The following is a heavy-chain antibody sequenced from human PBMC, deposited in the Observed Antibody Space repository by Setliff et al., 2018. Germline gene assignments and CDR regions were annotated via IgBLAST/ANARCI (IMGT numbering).Heavy chain of an antibody. J-gene: IGHJ3*02. CDR3: TTGLAYCGGDCPEDAFDI. Sequence: GGSLRLSCAASGFTFSGSAVYWVRQASGRGLEWVGRIRSKADSYATAYAASVKARFTISRDDSKNTAYLQMNSLKTEDTAVYYCTTGLAYCGGDCPEDAFDIWGQGTMVTVSS. V-gene: IGHV3-73*01. D-gene: IGHD2-21*02. CDR2: IRSKADSYAT. CDR1: GFTFSGSA.